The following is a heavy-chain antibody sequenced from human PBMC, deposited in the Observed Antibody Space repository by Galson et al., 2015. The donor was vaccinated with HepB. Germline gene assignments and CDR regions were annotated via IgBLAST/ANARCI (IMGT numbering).Heavy chain of an antibody. CDR1: GFTFSSYW. CDR3: ARDKGGLYGFDI. J-gene: IGHJ3*02. D-gene: IGHD1-26*01. Sequence: SLRLSCAASGFTFSSYWMHWVRQAPGKGLVWVPRINSDGSSTRYADSVKGRFTISRDNAKNTLYLQMNSLRAEDTAVYYCARDKGGLYGFDIWGQGTMVTVSS. CDR2: INSDGSST. V-gene: IGHV3-74*01.